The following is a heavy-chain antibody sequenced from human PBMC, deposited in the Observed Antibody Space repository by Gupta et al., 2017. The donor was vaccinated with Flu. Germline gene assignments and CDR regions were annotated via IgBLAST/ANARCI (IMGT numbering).Heavy chain of an antibody. CDR1: GFLFENYA. J-gene: IGHJ4*02. CDR3: AKTRDINYDSLRYNGDFDY. CDR2: ISWNSGRL. D-gene: IGHD3-22*01. V-gene: IGHV3-9*01. Sequence: EVQLVESGGDLVQPGRSLRLSCAASGFLFENYAMNWVRQIPGKGLEWVSGISWNSGRLGYADSVKGRFTISRDNARKSLYLQMNSLRPEDSALYYCAKTRDINYDSLRYNGDFDYWGQGTLVTVSS.